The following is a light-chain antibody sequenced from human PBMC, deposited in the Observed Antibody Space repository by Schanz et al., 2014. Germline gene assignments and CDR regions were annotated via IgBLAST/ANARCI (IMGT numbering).Light chain of an antibody. J-gene: IGLJ3*02. Sequence: QSVLTQPPSVSGAPGQRVTISCTGSSSNIGAGYDVHWYQQLPGTAPKLLIYGNSNRPSGVPDRFSGSKSGTSASLAITGLQAEDEADYYCLSYDTSLGGRHWVFGGGTKLTVL. CDR3: LSYDTSLGGRHWV. V-gene: IGLV1-40*01. CDR2: GNS. CDR1: SSNIGAGYD.